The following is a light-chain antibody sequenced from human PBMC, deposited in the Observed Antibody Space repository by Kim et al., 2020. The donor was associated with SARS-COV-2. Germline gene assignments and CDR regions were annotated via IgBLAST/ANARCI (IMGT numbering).Light chain of an antibody. CDR1: ENISGF. Sequence: LSPGGRATLSRRATENISGFLAWYQHKTGQSPRLLVFDASIMAPGIPARFSGSGSGTDFTLTINTVAPEYTAVYFWQHPYQSITFGQGTRLEIK. J-gene: IGKJ5*01. V-gene: IGKV3-11*01. CDR2: DAS. CDR3: QHPYQSIT.